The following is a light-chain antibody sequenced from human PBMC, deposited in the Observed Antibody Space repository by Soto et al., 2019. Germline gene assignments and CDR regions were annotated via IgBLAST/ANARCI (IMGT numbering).Light chain of an antibody. V-gene: IGKV3-11*01. CDR1: QSVSSY. CDR2: DAS. J-gene: IGKJ4*01. Sequence: EIVLTQSPATLSLSPGERCTLSCRASQSVSSYLAWYQQKHGQAPRLLIYDASNRATGIPARFSGSGSGTDFTLTISSLEPEDFAVYYCQQRSNWPLTLGGGTKVDIK. CDR3: QQRSNWPLT.